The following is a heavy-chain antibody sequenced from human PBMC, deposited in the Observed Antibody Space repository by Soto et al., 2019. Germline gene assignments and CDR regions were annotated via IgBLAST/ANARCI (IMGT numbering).Heavy chain of an antibody. Sequence: PSETLSLTCTVSGGSVSSCGDYWSWIRQSPGKGLEWIGYISGSGSTGYNPSLKNRLTMSVDRSKNQFTLRLTSVTAADTAVYFCATESGYTYGYFDYWGQGTQVS. CDR3: ATESGYTYGYFDY. J-gene: IGHJ4*02. CDR2: ISGSGST. D-gene: IGHD5-18*01. CDR1: GGSVSSCGDY. V-gene: IGHV4-30-4*01.